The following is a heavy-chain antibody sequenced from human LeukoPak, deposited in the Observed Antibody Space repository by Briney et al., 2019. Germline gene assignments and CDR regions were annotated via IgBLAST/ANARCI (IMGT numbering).Heavy chain of an antibody. Sequence: GGSLRLSCAASGFTFSSYAMSWVRQAPGKGLEWVSAISGSGGSTYYADSVKGRFAISRDNSKNTLYLKMNSVRAEDTAVYYCAKGSAIVVVNDAFDIWGQGTMVTVSS. CDR2: ISGSGGST. J-gene: IGHJ3*02. CDR3: AKGSAIVVVNDAFDI. CDR1: GFTFSSYA. D-gene: IGHD3-22*01. V-gene: IGHV3-23*01.